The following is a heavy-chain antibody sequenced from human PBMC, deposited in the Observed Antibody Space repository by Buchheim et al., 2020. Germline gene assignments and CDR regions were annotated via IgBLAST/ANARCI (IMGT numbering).Heavy chain of an antibody. J-gene: IGHJ4*02. CDR2: ISGSGGST. Sequence: EVQLLESGGGLVQPGGSLRLSCAASGFTFSSYAMSWVRQAPGKGLEWVSAISGSGGSTYYADSVKGRFTISRDNYKNTLYLQMNSLRAEDTAVYYCAKDHSSSGWIHKRGVLGYWGQGTL. V-gene: IGHV3-23*01. CDR3: AKDHSSSGWIHKRGVLGY. D-gene: IGHD5-12*01. CDR1: GFTFSSYA.